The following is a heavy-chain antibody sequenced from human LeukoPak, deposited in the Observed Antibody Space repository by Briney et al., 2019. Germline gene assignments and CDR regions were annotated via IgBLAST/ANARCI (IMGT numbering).Heavy chain of an antibody. V-gene: IGHV3-7*01. CDR3: ARDYYDSSGYYYKGFGAFDI. CDR2: IKQDGSEK. CDR1: GFTFSSYW. D-gene: IGHD3-22*01. Sequence: GGSLRLSCAASGFTFSSYWMSWVRQAPGKGLEWVANIKQDGSEKYYVDPVKGRFNISRDNAKNSLYLQMNSLRAEDTAVYYCARDYYDSSGYYYKGFGAFDIWGQGTMVTVSS. J-gene: IGHJ3*02.